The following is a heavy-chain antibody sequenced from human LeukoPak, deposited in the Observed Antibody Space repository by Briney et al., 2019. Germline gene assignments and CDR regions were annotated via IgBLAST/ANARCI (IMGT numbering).Heavy chain of an antibody. CDR3: AKAALLWFRELSHERYYFDY. CDR1: GFTFSSYA. CDR2: ISGSGGTT. Sequence: HGGSLRLSCAASGFTFSSYAMSWVRLAPGDALEGVSAISGSGGTTYYADSAKGRFTISGDNSKNTLYLQMNSLRAEDTAVYYSAKAALLWFRELSHERYYFDYWGQGTLVTVSS. J-gene: IGHJ4*02. V-gene: IGHV3-23*01. D-gene: IGHD3-10*01.